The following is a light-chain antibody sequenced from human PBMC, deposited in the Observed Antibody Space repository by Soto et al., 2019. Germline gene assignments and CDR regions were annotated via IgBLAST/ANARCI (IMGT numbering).Light chain of an antibody. V-gene: IGKV1-5*03. CDR1: QSISSW. CDR3: RDQAPQPRT. J-gene: IGKJ1*01. Sequence: RASQSISSWLAWYQQKPGKAPKLLIYKASTLETGVPSRFSGSGTGTQTTHTSSLVQPAEPGTQYCRDQAPQPRTFRQGTKVDIK. CDR2: KAS.